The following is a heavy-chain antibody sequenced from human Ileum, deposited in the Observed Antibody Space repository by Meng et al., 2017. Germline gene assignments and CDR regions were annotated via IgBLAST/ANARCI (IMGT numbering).Heavy chain of an antibody. CDR2: ISQESGRT. Sequence: QRRLPGSGPGLVEASVNLSRTCVVAGDSTSSRDWWSWVRQPPGKGLEWIGEISQESGRTNYNPSLESRVTISLDKSKNQFSLNLNSVTAADTAVYYCVRNEGYSLGDWGQGTLVTVSS. V-gene: IGHV4-4*02. D-gene: IGHD2-21*01. J-gene: IGHJ4*02. CDR1: GDSTSSRDW. CDR3: VRNEGYSLGD.